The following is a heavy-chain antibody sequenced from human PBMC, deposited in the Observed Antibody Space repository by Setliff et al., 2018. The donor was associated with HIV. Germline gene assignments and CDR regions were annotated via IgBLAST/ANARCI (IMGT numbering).Heavy chain of an antibody. CDR3: ARGGQYSGNYLPRDYYMDV. D-gene: IGHD1-26*01. J-gene: IGHJ6*03. V-gene: IGHV1-46*01. Sequence: ASVKVSCKASGYTFTNFYIHWVRQAPGQGLXGLGMINPSGGSTTYAQKFQGRVTMTSDTSTSTVYMDLSSLGSEDTAVYYCARGGQYSGNYLPRDYYMDVWGKGTTVTVSS. CDR1: GYTFTNFY. CDR2: INPSGGST.